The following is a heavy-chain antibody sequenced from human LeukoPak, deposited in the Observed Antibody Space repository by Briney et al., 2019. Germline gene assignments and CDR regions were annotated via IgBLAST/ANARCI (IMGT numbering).Heavy chain of an antibody. CDR3: ARWWSYGDYLYYYGMDV. V-gene: IGHV7-4-1*02. D-gene: IGHD4-17*01. CDR2: INTNTGNP. CDR1: GYTFTSYA. Sequence: ASVKVSCKASGYTFTSYAMNWVRQAPGQGLEWMGWINTNTGNPTYAQGFTGRFVFSLDTSVSTAYLQISSLKAEDIAVYYCARWWSYGDYLYYYGMDVWGQGTTVTVSS. J-gene: IGHJ6*02.